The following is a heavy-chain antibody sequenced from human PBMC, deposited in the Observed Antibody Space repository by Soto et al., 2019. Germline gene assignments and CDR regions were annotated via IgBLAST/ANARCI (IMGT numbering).Heavy chain of an antibody. Sequence: EVQLVESGGGLVQPGRSLRLSCAASGFTFDDYAMHWVRQAPGKGLEWVSGISWNSGSIGYADSVKGRFTISRDNAKNSLYLQMNSLRAEDTALYYCAAGYCSSTSCLAARPGWFDPWGQGTLVTVSS. CDR2: ISWNSGSI. J-gene: IGHJ5*02. V-gene: IGHV3-9*01. CDR3: AAGYCSSTSCLAARPGWFDP. D-gene: IGHD2-2*01. CDR1: GFTFDDYA.